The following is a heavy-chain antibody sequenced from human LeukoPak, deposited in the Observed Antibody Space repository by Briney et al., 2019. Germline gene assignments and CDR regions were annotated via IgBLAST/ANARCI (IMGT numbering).Heavy chain of an antibody. CDR1: GFTVSSNY. CDR3: ARKPGYYYGMDV. J-gene: IGHJ6*04. V-gene: IGHV3-53*01. Sequence: GGSLRLSCAASGFTVSSNYMSWVRQAPGKGLEWVSVIYSGGSTYYADSAKGRFTISRDNSKNTLYLQMNSLRAEDTAVYYCARKPGYYYGMDVWGKGTTVTVSS. CDR2: IYSGGST.